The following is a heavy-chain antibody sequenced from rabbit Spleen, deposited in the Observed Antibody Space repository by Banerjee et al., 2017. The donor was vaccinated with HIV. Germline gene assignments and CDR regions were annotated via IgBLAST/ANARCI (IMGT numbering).Heavy chain of an antibody. CDR2: IESDNSGFT. D-gene: IGHD8-1*01. V-gene: IGHV1S45*01. CDR3: ARDARSSFSSYGMDL. Sequence: QQQLGESGGGLAKPGASLTLTCKASGLSLSNKAVKRWGRKAPGKGLEWIACIESDNSGFTYFASWAKGRFTITKTSSTTVTLHLTSLTAADTATYFCARDARSSFSSYGMDLWGQGTLVTVS. J-gene: IGHJ6*01. CDR1: GLSLSNKAV.